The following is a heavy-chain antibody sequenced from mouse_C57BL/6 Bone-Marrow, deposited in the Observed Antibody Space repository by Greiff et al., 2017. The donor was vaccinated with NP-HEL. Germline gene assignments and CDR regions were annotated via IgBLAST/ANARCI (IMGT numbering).Heavy chain of an antibody. CDR1: GYTFTSYW. V-gene: IGHV1-55*01. Sequence: VQLQQPGAELVKPGASVKMSCKASGYTFTSYWITWVKQRPGQGLEWIGDIYPGSGSTNYNEKFKSKATLTVDTSSSTAYMQLSSLTSEDSAVYYCAKATVVAPYYFDYWGQGTTLTVSS. CDR2: IYPGSGST. D-gene: IGHD1-1*01. CDR3: AKATVVAPYYFDY. J-gene: IGHJ2*01.